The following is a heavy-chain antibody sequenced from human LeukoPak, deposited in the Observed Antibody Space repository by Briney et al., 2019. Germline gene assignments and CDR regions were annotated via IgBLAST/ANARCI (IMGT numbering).Heavy chain of an antibody. CDR1: GGSFSGYY. V-gene: IGHV4-34*01. D-gene: IGHD3-22*01. J-gene: IGHJ5*02. CDR3: ARGGTSYYYDSSGYIDP. CDR2: INHSGST. Sequence: SETLSLTCAVYGGSFSGYYWSWIRQPPGKGLEWIGEINHSGSTNYNPSLKSRVTISVDTSKNQFSLKLSSVTAADTAVYYCARGGTSYYYDSSGYIDPWGQEPWSPSPQ.